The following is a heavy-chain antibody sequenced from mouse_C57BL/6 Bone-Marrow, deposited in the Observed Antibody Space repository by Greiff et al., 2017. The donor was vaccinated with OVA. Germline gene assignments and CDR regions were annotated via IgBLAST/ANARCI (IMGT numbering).Heavy chain of an antibody. CDR3: TRCTTVVAIDY. CDR1: GYTFTDYE. CDR2: IDPETGGT. Sequence: QVHVKQSGAELVRPGASVTLSCKASGYTFTDYEMHWVKQTPVHGLEWIGAIDPETGGTAYNQKFKGKAILTADKSSSTAYMELRSLTSEDSAVYYCTRCTTVVAIDYWGQGTTLTVSS. J-gene: IGHJ2*01. V-gene: IGHV1-15*01. D-gene: IGHD1-1*01.